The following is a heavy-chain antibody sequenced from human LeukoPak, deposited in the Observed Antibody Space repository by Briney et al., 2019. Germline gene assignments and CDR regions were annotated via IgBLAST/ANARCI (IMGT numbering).Heavy chain of an antibody. J-gene: IGHJ3*02. Sequence: ASVKVSCKASGYPFTTYDINWVRKATGQGLEWMGWMNPSSGYTGYSQKFQGRVTMTRNTSITTAYMELSSLRSEDTAVYYCATRGCTNGVCYHIFDAFDIWGQGTMVTVSS. D-gene: IGHD2-8*01. V-gene: IGHV1-8*01. CDR2: MNPSSGYT. CDR3: ATRGCTNGVCYHIFDAFDI. CDR1: GYPFTTYD.